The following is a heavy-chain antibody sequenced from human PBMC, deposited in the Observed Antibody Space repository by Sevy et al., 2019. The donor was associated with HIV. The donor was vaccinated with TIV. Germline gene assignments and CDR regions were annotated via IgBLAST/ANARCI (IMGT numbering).Heavy chain of an antibody. J-gene: IGHJ4*02. V-gene: IGHV4-31*03. Sequence: SETLSLTCTVSGGSISSGGYYWSWIRQHPGKGLEWIGYIYYSGSTYYNPSLKSRVTISVDTSKIQFSLKLSSVTAADTAVYYCARGTSSGWSKRYYFDYWGQGTLVTVSS. D-gene: IGHD6-19*01. CDR1: GGSISSGGYY. CDR2: IYYSGST. CDR3: ARGTSSGWSKRYYFDY.